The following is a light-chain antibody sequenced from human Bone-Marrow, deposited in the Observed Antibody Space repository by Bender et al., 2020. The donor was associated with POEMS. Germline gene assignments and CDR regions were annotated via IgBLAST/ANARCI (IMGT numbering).Light chain of an antibody. Sequence: SYELTQPPSVSVSPGQTATITCSGEKLGEEYACWYQQKPGQSPVVVIYQDTKRPSGVPDRFSGSKSGTSASLVITGLQAEDEAHYYCQSYDNGLNGFVVLGGGTELTVL. CDR3: QSYDNGLNGFVV. CDR2: QDT. J-gene: IGLJ2*01. V-gene: IGLV3-1*01. CDR1: KLGEEY.